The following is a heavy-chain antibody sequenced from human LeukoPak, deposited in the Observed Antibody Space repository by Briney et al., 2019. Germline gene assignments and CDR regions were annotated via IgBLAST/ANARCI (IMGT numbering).Heavy chain of an antibody. CDR2: IYSGGST. J-gene: IGHJ4*02. CDR3: AREGGSCYFDY. D-gene: IGHD2-15*01. Sequence: GGSLRLSCAAPGFTVSSNYMIWVRQAPGKGLEWVSVIYSGGSTYYADSVKGRFTISRDNSKNTLYLQMNSLRAEDTAVYYCAREGGSCYFDYWGQGTLVTVSS. V-gene: IGHV3-66*02. CDR1: GFTVSSNY.